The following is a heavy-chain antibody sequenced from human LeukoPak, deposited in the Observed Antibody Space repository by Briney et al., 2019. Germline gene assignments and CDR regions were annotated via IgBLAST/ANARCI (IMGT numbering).Heavy chain of an antibody. CDR1: GGSFSGYY. J-gene: IGHJ5*02. CDR2: INHSGST. Sequence: PSETLSLTCAVYGGSFSGYYWSWIRQPPGKGREWIGEINHSGSTNYNPSLKSRVTISVDTSKNQFSLKLSSVTAADTAVYYCARETTTRWFDPWGQGTLVTVSS. V-gene: IGHV4-34*01. CDR3: ARETTTRWFDP. D-gene: IGHD1-26*01.